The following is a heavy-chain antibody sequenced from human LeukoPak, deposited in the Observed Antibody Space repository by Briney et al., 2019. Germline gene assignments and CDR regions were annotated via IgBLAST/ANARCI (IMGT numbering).Heavy chain of an antibody. CDR3: ARRPTDPPAAFDI. CDR2: IYPGDSDT. Sequence: GESLQISCQGSGYSFTSYWIGWVRQLPGKGLEWMGIIYPGDSDTRYSPSFQGQVTISADKSISTAYLQWSSLKASDTAMYYCARRPTDPPAAFDIWGQGTMVTVSS. V-gene: IGHV5-51*01. CDR1: GYSFTSYW. J-gene: IGHJ3*02.